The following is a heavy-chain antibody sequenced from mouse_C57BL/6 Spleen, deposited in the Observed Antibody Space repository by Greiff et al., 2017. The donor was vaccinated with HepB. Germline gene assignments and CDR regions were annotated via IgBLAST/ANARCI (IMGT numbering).Heavy chain of an antibody. V-gene: IGHV3-6*01. CDR3: ARDQGTGTNWFAY. Sequence: EVKLMESGPGLVKPSQSLSLTCSVTGYSITSGYYWNWIRQFPGNKLEWMGYISYDGSNNYNPSLKNRISITRDTSKNQFFLKLNSVTTEDTATYYWARDQGTGTNWFAYWGQGTLVTVSA. CDR2: ISYDGSN. D-gene: IGHD4-1*01. J-gene: IGHJ3*01. CDR1: GYSITSGYY.